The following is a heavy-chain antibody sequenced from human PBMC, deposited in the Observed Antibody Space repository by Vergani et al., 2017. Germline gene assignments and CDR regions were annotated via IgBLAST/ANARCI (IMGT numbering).Heavy chain of an antibody. CDR3: ARAVGAKSGAFDI. CDR1: GYTFTSYS. V-gene: IGHV1-46*01. J-gene: IGHJ3*02. D-gene: IGHD1-26*01. CDR2: INPSGGST. Sequence: QVQLVQPGAEVKKPGASGKVSCKAPGYTFTSYSMHWVRQAPGQGVEWMGLINPSGGSTSYAQKFQGRVTMTRDTSTSTVYMELSSLRSEDTSVYYCARAVGAKSGAFDIWGEGTMVTVSS.